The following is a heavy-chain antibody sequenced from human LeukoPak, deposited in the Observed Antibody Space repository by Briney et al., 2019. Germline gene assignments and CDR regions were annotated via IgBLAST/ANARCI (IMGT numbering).Heavy chain of an antibody. V-gene: IGHV4-39*02. CDR1: GGSISSTTQY. CDR3: AREDAAFDY. Sequence: SETLSLTCTVSGGSISSTTQYWSWIRQPPGKGLEWIGSMDYSGYTYYNPSLKSRVSISVDTSKNQFSLKLTSVTAADTAVYYCAREDAAFDYWGQGTLFIVSS. D-gene: IGHD2-2*01. J-gene: IGHJ4*02. CDR2: MDYSGYT.